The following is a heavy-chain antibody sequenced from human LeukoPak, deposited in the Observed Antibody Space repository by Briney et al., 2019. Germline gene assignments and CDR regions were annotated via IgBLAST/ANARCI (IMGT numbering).Heavy chain of an antibody. Sequence: PGGSLRLSCGASGFTFSSYGMHWVRQAPGKGLEWVAFIWYDGSNKYYADSVKGRFTISRDNSRNTLYLQMSSLTAEDTAVYYCARDGGLRLLPEYYFESWGQGTLVTVSS. V-gene: IGHV3-33*01. J-gene: IGHJ4*02. CDR3: ARDGGLRLLPEYYFES. D-gene: IGHD3-22*01. CDR1: GFTFSSYG. CDR2: IWYDGSNK.